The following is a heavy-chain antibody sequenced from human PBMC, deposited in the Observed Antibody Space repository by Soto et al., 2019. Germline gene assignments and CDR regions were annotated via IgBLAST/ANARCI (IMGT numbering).Heavy chain of an antibody. V-gene: IGHV4-4*02. CDR2: IHHSEST. D-gene: IGHD3-22*01. Sequence: PSETLSLTCAISGGSISSNNWWTWGRHSPGKGLEWIGEIHHSESTNYNPSLNSRVTISVEKSKNQFSMKLTYVNEADTDEYYGERTSYYDSTGYYNMEVWGQGTTV. CDR1: GGSISSNNW. CDR3: ERTSYYDSTGYYNMEV. J-gene: IGHJ6*02.